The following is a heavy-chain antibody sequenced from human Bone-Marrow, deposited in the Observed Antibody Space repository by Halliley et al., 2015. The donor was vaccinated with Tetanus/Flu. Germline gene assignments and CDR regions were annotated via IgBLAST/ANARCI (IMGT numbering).Heavy chain of an antibody. CDR3: ARGGGAFCGGDCLRTFDI. Sequence: AASGFSVSSNYMSWVRQAPGKGLEWVSVIYISGNTYYPDSMKGRFTISRDNSNDTVYLQMNSLRVEDTAVYFCARGGGAFCGGDCLRTFDIWGQGTMVTVS. J-gene: IGHJ3*02. CDR1: GFSVSSNY. D-gene: IGHD2-21*02. CDR2: IYISGNT. V-gene: IGHV3-53*01.